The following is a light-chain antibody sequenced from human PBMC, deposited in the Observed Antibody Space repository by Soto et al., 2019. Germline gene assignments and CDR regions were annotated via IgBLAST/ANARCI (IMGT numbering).Light chain of an antibody. J-gene: IGLJ1*01. CDR1: SSDLTYNS. V-gene: IGLV2-14*01. CDR3: SSSTPARALV. Sequence: QPVLTHPAPVSQTLWQSISLSCTGDSSDLTYNSVSWYQHHPHKSTKLISYDVSYRPSGVSTRFSDSQIAGPASPALSVHQAEGEADYYCSSSTPARALVFGSGTKVTVL. CDR2: DVS.